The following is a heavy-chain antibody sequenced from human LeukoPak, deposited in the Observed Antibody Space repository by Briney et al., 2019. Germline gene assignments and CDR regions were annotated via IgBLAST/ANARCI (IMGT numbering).Heavy chain of an antibody. V-gene: IGHV1-69*13. CDR2: IIPIFGTA. D-gene: IGHD2-2*02. J-gene: IGHJ4*02. CDR3: ARITGPVGIVVVPAAIYGALDY. Sequence: SVKVSSKASGGTFSSYAISWVRQAPGRGLEWMGGIIPIFGTANYAQKFQGRVTITADESTSTAYMELSSLRSEDTAVYYCARITGPVGIVVVPAAIYGALDYWGQGTLVTVSS. CDR1: GGTFSSYA.